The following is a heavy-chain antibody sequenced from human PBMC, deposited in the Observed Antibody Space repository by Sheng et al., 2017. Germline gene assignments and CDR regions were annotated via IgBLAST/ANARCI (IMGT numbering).Heavy chain of an antibody. J-gene: IGHJ4*02. D-gene: IGHD3-22*01. V-gene: IGHV4-34*02. CDR1: GESFSDYY. CDR3: ARGRRRSLHFVDGSGYYELGYFDS. Sequence: QVQLQQWGAGLLKPSETLSLTCTVQGESFSDYYWNWIRQSPGQGLEWIGEISHSGSTNSSPSLESRVTISVDTSNNQVSLKLNSVTAADTAVYYCARGRRRSLHFVDGSGYYELGYFDSWGQGAQVTVSS. CDR2: ISHSGST.